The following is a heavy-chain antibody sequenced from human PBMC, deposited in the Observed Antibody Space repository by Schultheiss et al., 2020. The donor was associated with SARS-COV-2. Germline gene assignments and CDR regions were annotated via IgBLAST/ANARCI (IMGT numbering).Heavy chain of an antibody. J-gene: IGHJ4*02. Sequence: SQTLSLTCAVYGGSFSGYYWSWIRQPPGKGLEWIGYIYYSGSTNYNPSLKSRVTISVDTSKNQFSLKLSSVTAADTAVYYCARLGDFWSGYLDWGQGTLVTVSS. D-gene: IGHD3-3*01. CDR1: GGSFSGYY. CDR3: ARLGDFWSGYLD. CDR2: IYYSGST. V-gene: IGHV4-59*08.